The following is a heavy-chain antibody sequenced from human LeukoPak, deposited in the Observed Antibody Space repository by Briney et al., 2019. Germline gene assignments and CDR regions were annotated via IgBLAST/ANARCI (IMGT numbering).Heavy chain of an antibody. Sequence: SETLSLTCTVSGFSISSYYWSWIRQPAGKGLEWIGRIYTSGSTNYNPSLKSRVTMSVDTSKNQFSLKLSSVTAADTAVYYCARGMGLVVGATYFAYWGQGTLVTVSS. CDR3: ARGMGLVVGATYFAY. D-gene: IGHD1-26*01. V-gene: IGHV4-4*07. J-gene: IGHJ4*02. CDR1: GFSISSYY. CDR2: IYTSGST.